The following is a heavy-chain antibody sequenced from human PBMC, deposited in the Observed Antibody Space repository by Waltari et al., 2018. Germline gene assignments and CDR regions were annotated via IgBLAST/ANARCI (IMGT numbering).Heavy chain of an antibody. CDR3: ARLPYNNIYFYYYMDV. CDR2: IYATGST. J-gene: IGHJ6*03. Sequence: VQLQESGPGLVKPSETLSLTCTVSGGSISTYYWIWIRQPAGKGLEWIGRIYATGSTNYNPSLTTRVTMAVDTSKNQFSLKLSSVTAADTAVYYCARLPYNNIYFYYYMDVWGKGTTVTVSS. V-gene: IGHV4-4*07. CDR1: GGSISTYY. D-gene: IGHD3-10*01.